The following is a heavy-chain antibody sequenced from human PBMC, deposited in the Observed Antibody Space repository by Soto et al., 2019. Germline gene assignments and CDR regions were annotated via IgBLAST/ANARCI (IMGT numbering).Heavy chain of an antibody. V-gene: IGHV4-39*01. CDR2: IYYSGST. D-gene: IGHD6-13*01. Sequence: SVTLSLTCPFLGSSILSSTFYWGSIREPPGKVLEWIGIIYYSGSTYYTPSLKSRVTISVDTSKNQFSLKLSSVTAADTAVYYCASGRIAAAGTGTYYYYYGMDVWSQGTTVT. J-gene: IGHJ6*02. CDR1: GSSILSSTFY. CDR3: ASGRIAAAGTGTYYYYYGMDV.